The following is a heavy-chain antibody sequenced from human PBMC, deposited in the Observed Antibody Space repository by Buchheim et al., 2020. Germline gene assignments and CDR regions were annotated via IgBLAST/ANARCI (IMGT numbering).Heavy chain of an antibody. J-gene: IGHJ5*02. CDR3: ARDMYYGSGSYLYWFDP. CDR2: IIPIFGTA. Sequence: QVQLVQSGAEVKKPGSSVKVSCKASGGTFSSYAISWVRQAPGQGLEWMGGIIPIFGTAKYAQKFQGRVTITADKSTSTAYMELSSLRSEDTAVYYCARDMYYGSGSYLYWFDPWGQGTL. V-gene: IGHV1-69*06. D-gene: IGHD3-10*01. CDR1: GGTFSSYA.